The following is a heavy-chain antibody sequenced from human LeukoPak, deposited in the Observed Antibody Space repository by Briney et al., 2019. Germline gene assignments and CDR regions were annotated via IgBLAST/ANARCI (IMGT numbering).Heavy chain of an antibody. CDR2: IKQDGSEK. Sequence: GGSLRLSCAASGFTFSNYWMSWVRQAPGKGLEWVAHIKQDGSEKYYVDSVKGRFTISRDNAKNSLYLQMNSLRAEDTAVYYCARDKGILTGYGPYYYYYMDVWGKGTTVTVSS. V-gene: IGHV3-7*01. J-gene: IGHJ6*03. CDR1: GFTFSNYW. D-gene: IGHD3-9*01. CDR3: ARDKGILTGYGPYYYYYMDV.